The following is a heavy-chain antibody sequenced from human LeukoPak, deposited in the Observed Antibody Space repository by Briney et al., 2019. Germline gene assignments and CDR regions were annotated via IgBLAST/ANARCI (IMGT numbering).Heavy chain of an antibody. J-gene: IGHJ4*02. V-gene: IGHV4-39*01. D-gene: IGHD6-6*01. Sequence: KASETLSLTCTVSGGSISSSSYYWGWIRQPPGKGLEWIGSIYYSGSTYYNPSFKSRVTISVDTSKNQFSLKLSSVIAADTAVYYCARSSIAARRGFDYWGQGTLVTVSS. CDR2: IYYSGST. CDR1: GGSISSSSYY. CDR3: ARSSIAARRGFDY.